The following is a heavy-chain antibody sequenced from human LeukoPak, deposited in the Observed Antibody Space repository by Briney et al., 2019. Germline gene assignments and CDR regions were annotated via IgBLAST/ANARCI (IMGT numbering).Heavy chain of an antibody. J-gene: IGHJ5*02. CDR3: ARVARVTMVRGSKGNWFDP. D-gene: IGHD3-10*01. CDR1: GYTFTSYG. CDR2: INTNTGNP. V-gene: IGHV7-4-1*02. Sequence: GASVKVSCKASGYTFTSYGISWVRQAPGQGLEWMGWINTNTGNPTYAQGFTGRFVFSLDTSVSTAYLQISSLKAEDTAVYYCARVARVTMVRGSKGNWFDPWGQGTLVTVSS.